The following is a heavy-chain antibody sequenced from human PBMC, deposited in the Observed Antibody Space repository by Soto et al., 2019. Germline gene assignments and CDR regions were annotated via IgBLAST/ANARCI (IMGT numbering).Heavy chain of an antibody. CDR1: GGSINNYY. D-gene: IGHD1-26*01. CDR2: IYYSGST. J-gene: IGHJ5*02. Sequence: SXTLSLTCTVSGGSINNYYWGWIRQPPGKGLEWIGYIYYSGSTNYNPSLKSRVTISVDTSKNQFSLKLSSVTAADTAVYYCATDSGSYNWFDPWGQGTLVTVSS. V-gene: IGHV4-59*08. CDR3: ATDSGSYNWFDP.